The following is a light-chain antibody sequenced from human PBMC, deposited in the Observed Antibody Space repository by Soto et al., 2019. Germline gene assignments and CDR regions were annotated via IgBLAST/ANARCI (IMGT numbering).Light chain of an antibody. V-gene: IGLV1-40*01. Sequence: QSVLTQPPSVSGAPGQRVTISCTGSRSNIGAGYDVHWYQQLPGTAPRLLIYTNTYRPSGVPDRFSGSQSGTSATLGITGLQTGDEAVYYCGSWDSSLTYVFGTGTKLTVL. CDR2: TNT. J-gene: IGLJ1*01. CDR1: RSNIGAGYD. CDR3: GSWDSSLTYV.